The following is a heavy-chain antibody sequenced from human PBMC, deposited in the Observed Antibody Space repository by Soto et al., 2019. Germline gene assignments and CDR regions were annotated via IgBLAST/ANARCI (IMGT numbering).Heavy chain of an antibody. Sequence: QVQLQESGPGLVKPSETLSLTCTVSGGSVSSGSYYWSWIRQPPGKGLEWIGYIYYSGSTNYNPSLKSRVTQSVDTSKNQFSLKLSPVTAADTAVYYCARERLPPDYYYDSSGHPPRRPPREAFDIWGQGTMVTVSS. J-gene: IGHJ3*02. CDR2: IYYSGST. CDR3: ARERLPPDYYYDSSGHPPRRPPREAFDI. CDR1: GGSVSSGSYY. D-gene: IGHD3-22*01. V-gene: IGHV4-61*01.